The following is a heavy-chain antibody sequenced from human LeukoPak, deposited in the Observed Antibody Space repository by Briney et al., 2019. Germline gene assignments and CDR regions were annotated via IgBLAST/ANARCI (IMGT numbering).Heavy chain of an antibody. CDR3: ARRAMGATSFDY. V-gene: IGHV3-11*04. J-gene: IGHJ4*02. Sequence: GGSLRLSCAASGFTFSDYYMTWVRQAPGKGLEWLSYISSSSNTIYYADSVKGRLTVSRDNAKNSLFLQMTHLRAEDTAVYYCARRAMGATSFDYWGQRTLVTVSS. CDR2: ISSSSNTI. D-gene: IGHD1-26*01. CDR1: GFTFSDYY.